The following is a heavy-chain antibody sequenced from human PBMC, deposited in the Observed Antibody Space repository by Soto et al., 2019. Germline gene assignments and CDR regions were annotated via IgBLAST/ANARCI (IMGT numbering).Heavy chain of an antibody. CDR1: GYTFTSYY. CDR2: INPSGGST. V-gene: IGHV1-46*01. J-gene: IGHJ3*02. Sequence: QVQLVQSGAEVKKPGASVKVSCTASGYTFTSYYMHWVRQAPGQGLEWMGIINPSGGSTSYAQKFQGRVTMTRDTSTSTVYMELSSLRSEDTAVYYCASSSSWYQGGKDAFDIWGQGTIVTVSS. CDR3: ASSSSWYQGGKDAFDI. D-gene: IGHD6-13*01.